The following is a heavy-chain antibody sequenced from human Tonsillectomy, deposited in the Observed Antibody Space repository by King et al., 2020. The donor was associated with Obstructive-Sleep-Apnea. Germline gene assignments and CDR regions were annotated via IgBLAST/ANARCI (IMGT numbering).Heavy chain of an antibody. CDR3: AKDVGETIGPGGGNWFDS. D-gene: IGHD1-26*01. CDR2: ISYEGSNK. Sequence: VQLVESGGGVVQPGRSLRLSCAASGFSFSSYGMHWVRQAPGKGPEWVAVISYEGSNKNYADSVKGRFTISRDNSKNTLYLQMNSLRVEDTAIYSCAKDVGETIGPGGGNWFDSWGQGTLVTVSS. V-gene: IGHV3-30*18. J-gene: IGHJ5*01. CDR1: GFSFSSYG.